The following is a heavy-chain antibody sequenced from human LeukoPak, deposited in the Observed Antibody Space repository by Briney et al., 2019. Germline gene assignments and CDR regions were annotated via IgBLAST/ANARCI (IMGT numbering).Heavy chain of an antibody. J-gene: IGHJ4*02. V-gene: IGHV4-34*01. CDR1: GGSFSGYY. CDR3: ARQAGGTSGPFDY. Sequence: ASETLSLTCAVYGGSFSGYYRSWIRQPPGKGLEWIGEINHSGSTNYNPSLKSRVTISVETSKNQFSLKLSSVTAADTAVYYCARQAGGTSGPFDYWGQGTLVTVSS. D-gene: IGHD4-23*01. CDR2: INHSGST.